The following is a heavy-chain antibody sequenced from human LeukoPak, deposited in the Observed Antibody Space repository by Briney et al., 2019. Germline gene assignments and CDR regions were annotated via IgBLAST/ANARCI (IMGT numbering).Heavy chain of an antibody. J-gene: IGHJ3*02. V-gene: IGHV1-18*01. D-gene: IGHD4-17*01. Sequence: ASVKVSCKASGYTFTSYGISWVRQAPGQGLEWMGWISAYNGNTNYAQKLQGRVITTTDTSTSTAYMELRSLRSDDTAVYYCARDSVTTVTPDAFDIWGQGTMVTVSS. CDR1: GYTFTSYG. CDR2: ISAYNGNT. CDR3: ARDSVTTVTPDAFDI.